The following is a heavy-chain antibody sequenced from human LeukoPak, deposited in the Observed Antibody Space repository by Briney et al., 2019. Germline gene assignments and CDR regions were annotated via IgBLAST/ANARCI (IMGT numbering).Heavy chain of an antibody. D-gene: IGHD4-11*01. J-gene: IGHJ4*02. CDR3: ARAQTTLLLDY. CDR2: ISAHNGNT. Sequence: GASVKVSCKASGYTFTSYGIIWVRQAPGQGLQWMGWISAHNGNTNYAQKLQGRVTMTTDTSTGTVYMELRSLRSDDTAVYYCARAQTTLLLDYWGQGTLVTVSS. CDR1: GYTFTSYG. V-gene: IGHV1-18*01.